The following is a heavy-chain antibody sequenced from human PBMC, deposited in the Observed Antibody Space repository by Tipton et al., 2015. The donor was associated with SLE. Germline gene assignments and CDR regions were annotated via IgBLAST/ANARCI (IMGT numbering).Heavy chain of an antibody. J-gene: IGHJ4*02. D-gene: IGHD3-10*02. CDR2: MNPNSGNT. Sequence: QVQLVQSGAEVKKPGASVKVSCKASGYTFTSYDIHWVRQATGQRLEWMGWMNPNSGNTGYAQKFAGRGSMTRDTSINTAYMELSSLRSEDTAVYYCARGELLFRESKAYYFDYWGEGTLVTVSP. CDR1: GYTFTSYD. V-gene: IGHV1-8*02. CDR3: ARGELLFRESKAYYFDY.